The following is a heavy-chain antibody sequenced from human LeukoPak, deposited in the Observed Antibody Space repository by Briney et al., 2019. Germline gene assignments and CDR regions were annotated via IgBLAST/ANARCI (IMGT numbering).Heavy chain of an antibody. Sequence: PSETLSLTCTVSGGSLSSSTYYWGWIRQPPGKGLEWIGNIYYSGSTYYNPSLKSRVTISVDTSKNQFSLKLSSVTAADTAVYYCARTYYYDSSGVQYFQHWGQGTLVTVSS. CDR1: GGSLSSSTYY. V-gene: IGHV4-39*01. J-gene: IGHJ1*01. CDR3: ARTYYYDSSGVQYFQH. CDR2: IYYSGST. D-gene: IGHD3-22*01.